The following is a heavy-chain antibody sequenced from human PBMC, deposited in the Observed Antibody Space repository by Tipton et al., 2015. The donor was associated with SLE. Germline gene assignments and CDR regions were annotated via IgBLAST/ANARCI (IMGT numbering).Heavy chain of an antibody. CDR1: GFTFSSYW. V-gene: IGHV3-74*01. Sequence: SLRLSCAASGFTFSSYWMHWVRQAPGKGLVWVSRIYTDGSRTHYADSVRGRFTISRDNAKNTLYLQMHSLRVDDTAVYYCGRGVYSEGSVGMDVWGQGTTVTVSS. D-gene: IGHD3-22*01. CDR3: GRGVYSEGSVGMDV. J-gene: IGHJ6*02. CDR2: IYTDGSRT.